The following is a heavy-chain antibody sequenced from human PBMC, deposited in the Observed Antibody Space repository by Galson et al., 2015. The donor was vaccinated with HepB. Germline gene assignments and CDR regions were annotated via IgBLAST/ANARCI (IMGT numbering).Heavy chain of an antibody. CDR1: GGTFSSYA. D-gene: IGHD2-2*01. Sequence: SVKVSCKASGGTFSSYAISWVRQAPGQGLEWMGGIIPIFGTANYAQKFQGRVTITADESTSTAYMELSSLRSEDTAVYYCARFHQDIVVVPAATPDYYYYGMDVWGQGTTVTVSS. J-gene: IGHJ6*02. CDR2: IIPIFGTA. CDR3: ARFHQDIVVVPAATPDYYYYGMDV. V-gene: IGHV1-69*13.